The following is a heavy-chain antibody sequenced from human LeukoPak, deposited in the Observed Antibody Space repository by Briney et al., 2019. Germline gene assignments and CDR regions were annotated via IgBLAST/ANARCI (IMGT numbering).Heavy chain of an antibody. D-gene: IGHD5-12*01. V-gene: IGHV3-23*01. CDR2: ISGSGGST. Sequence: GGSLRLSWAASRFIFSSYAMNWVRQAPGKGLEWVSSISGSGGSTYYADSVKGRFTFSRDNSKNTLYLQMNSLRAEDTAVYYCAKTPSSGYYFDQWGQGTLVTVSS. J-gene: IGHJ4*02. CDR1: RFIFSSYA. CDR3: AKTPSSGYYFDQ.